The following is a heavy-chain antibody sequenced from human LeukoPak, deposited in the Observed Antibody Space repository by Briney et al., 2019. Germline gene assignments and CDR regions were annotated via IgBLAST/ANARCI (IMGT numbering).Heavy chain of an antibody. J-gene: IGHJ4*02. Sequence: PGGSLRLACAASGFTFSDYYMSWIRQAPGKGLEWVSYISSSGSTIYYADSVKGRFTISRDNAKNSLYLQMNSLRAEDTAVYYCARGPRITMVRGVIIEQLYYFDYWGQGTLVTVSS. CDR3: ARGPRITMVRGVIIEQLYYFDY. D-gene: IGHD3-10*01. CDR2: ISSSGSTI. V-gene: IGHV3-11*01. CDR1: GFTFSDYY.